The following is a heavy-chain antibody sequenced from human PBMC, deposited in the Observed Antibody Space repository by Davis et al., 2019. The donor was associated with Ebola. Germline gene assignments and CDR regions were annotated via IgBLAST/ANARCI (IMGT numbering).Heavy chain of an antibody. CDR2: IRYDGSNK. CDR1: GFTFSSYG. V-gene: IGHV3-30*02. CDR3: AKDQWFGESFYYYYGMDV. J-gene: IGHJ6*02. D-gene: IGHD3-10*01. Sequence: GESLKISCAASGFTFSSYGMHWVRQAPGKGLEWVAFIRYDGSNKYYADFAKGRFTISRDNSKNTLYLQMNSLRAEDTAVYYCAKDQWFGESFYYYYGMDVWGQGTTVTVSS.